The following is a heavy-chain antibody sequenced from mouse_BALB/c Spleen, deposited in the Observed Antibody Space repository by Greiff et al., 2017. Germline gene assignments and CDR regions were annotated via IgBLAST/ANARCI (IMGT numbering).Heavy chain of an antibody. CDR3: VREDYYGQGFAY. J-gene: IGHJ3*01. CDR1: GFTFNTYA. CDR2: IRSKSNNYAT. D-gene: IGHD1-1*01. Sequence: EVQLVESGGGLVQPKGSLKLSCAASGFTFNTYAMHWVCQAPGKGLEWVARIRSKSNNYATYYADSVKDRFTISRDDSQSMLYLQMNNLKTEDTAMYYCVREDYYGQGFAYWGQGTLVTVSA. V-gene: IGHV10-3*03.